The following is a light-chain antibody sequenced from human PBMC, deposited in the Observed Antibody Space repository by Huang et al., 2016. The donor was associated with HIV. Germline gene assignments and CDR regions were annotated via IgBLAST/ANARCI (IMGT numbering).Light chain of an antibody. CDR3: QQYHTYPLVT. CDR2: AAS. J-gene: IGKJ4*01. Sequence: IQMTQSPSSLSASTGDRVTISCRASQGISNFLAWFQQTPGQAPKLLIYAASTFQRGVPSRFSGSGSGTDFSLTISNLQSDDCASDFCQQYHTYPLVTFGGGTKVEIK. V-gene: IGKV1-8*01. CDR1: QGISNF.